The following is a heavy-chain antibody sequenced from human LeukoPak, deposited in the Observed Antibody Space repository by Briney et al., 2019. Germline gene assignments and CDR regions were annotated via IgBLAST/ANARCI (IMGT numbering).Heavy chain of an antibody. J-gene: IGHJ5*02. D-gene: IGHD3-9*01. CDR3: ARGGTVLRYLDWLLSGWFDP. CDR2: INHSGST. V-gene: IGHV4-34*01. Sequence: SETLPLTCAVYGGSFSGYYWSWIRQPPGKGLEWIGEINHSGSTNYNPSLKSRVTISVDTSKTQFSLKLSSVTAADTAVYYCARGGTVLRYLDWLLSGWFDPWGQGTLVTVSS. CDR1: GGSFSGYY.